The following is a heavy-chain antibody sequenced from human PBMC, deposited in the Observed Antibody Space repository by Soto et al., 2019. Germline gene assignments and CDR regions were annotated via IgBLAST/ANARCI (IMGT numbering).Heavy chain of an antibody. D-gene: IGHD3-9*01. CDR3: AGGGSVVLIADDMHVDKYGMDL. J-gene: IGHJ6*02. CDR1: GYFFTNDF. CDR2: INPRVGTT. Sequence: QAQLVQSGAEEKQPGASVKIFCTSSGYFFTNDFMHWVRLAPGQGLKLMGIINPRVGTTRSAQRLPGRVTMARATSTRGGYLESRRLKSEGTAVYSCAGGGSVVLIADDMHVDKYGMDLWGQGTTVIVSS. V-gene: IGHV1-46*04.